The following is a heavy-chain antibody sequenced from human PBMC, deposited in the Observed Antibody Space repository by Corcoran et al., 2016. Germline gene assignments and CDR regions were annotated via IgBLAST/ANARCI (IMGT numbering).Heavy chain of an antibody. CDR2: ILPNTGGT. CDR3: ARPVVTFFYGMDV. D-gene: IGHD3-22*01. J-gene: IGHJ6*02. CDR1: GYTFTDYY. V-gene: IGHV1-2*04. Sequence: QVQLVQSGAEVKKPGASVKVSCKASGYTFTDYYIHWVRQAPGQGLEWMGWILPNTGGTHYAQKFQGWVTMTRDTSITTAYMELSRRTSDDTAVYYCARPVVTFFYGMDVWCQGTAVTGSS.